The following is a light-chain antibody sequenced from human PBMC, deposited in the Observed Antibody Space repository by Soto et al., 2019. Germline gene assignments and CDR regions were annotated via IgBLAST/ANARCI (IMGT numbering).Light chain of an antibody. CDR1: SSDVGSYNY. Sequence: ALTQPPSASGSPGQSVTISWTETSSDVGSYNYVSWYQQHPGKATKLMIYEVIKRPSGVPDRFSGSKSGNTASLTVSGLQAEDEADYYCSSYAGSLYVFGTGTKLTVL. CDR3: SSYAGSLYV. V-gene: IGLV2-8*01. J-gene: IGLJ1*01. CDR2: EVI.